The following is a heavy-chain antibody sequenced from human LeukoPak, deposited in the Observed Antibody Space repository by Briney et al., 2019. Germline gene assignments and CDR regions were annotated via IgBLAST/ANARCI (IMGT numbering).Heavy chain of an antibody. CDR2: ISAYNGNT. CDR1: GYTFTSYG. Sequence: ASVKVSCKASGYTFTSYGISWVRQAPGQGLEWMGWISAYNGNTNYAQKLQGRVTMTTDTSTSTAYMELRSLRSDDTAVYYCARNPRGSFFYYYGMDVWGQGTTVTVSS. J-gene: IGHJ6*02. V-gene: IGHV1-18*01. D-gene: IGHD1-14*01. CDR3: ARNPRGSFFYYYGMDV.